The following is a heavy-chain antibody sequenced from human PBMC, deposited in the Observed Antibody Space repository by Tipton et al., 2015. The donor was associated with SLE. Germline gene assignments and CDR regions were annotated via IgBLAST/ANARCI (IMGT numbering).Heavy chain of an antibody. Sequence: QLVQSGAEVKKPGASVKVSCKASGYTFTSYGISWVRQAPGQGLEWMGWISAYNGNTSYAQKLQGRVTMTTDASTSTAYMELRSLRSDDTAVYYCAREKMDYYDSSGSNDAFDIWGQGTMVTVSS. CDR2: ISAYNGNT. CDR1: GYTFTSYG. CDR3: AREKMDYYDSSGSNDAFDI. J-gene: IGHJ3*02. V-gene: IGHV1-18*01. D-gene: IGHD3-22*01.